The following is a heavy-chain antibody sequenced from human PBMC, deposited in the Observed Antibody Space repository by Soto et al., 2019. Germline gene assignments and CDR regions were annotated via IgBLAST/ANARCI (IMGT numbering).Heavy chain of an antibody. CDR3: AGIAVAGMDDYYYGMDV. D-gene: IGHD6-13*01. Sequence: QVQLVQSGAEVKKPGSSVKVSCKASGGTFSSYAISWVRQAPGQGLEWMGGIIPIFGTANYAQKFQGRVTITADKSTSTAYMELSSLRSEDTAVYYCAGIAVAGMDDYYYGMDVWGQGTTVTVSS. CDR2: IIPIFGTA. V-gene: IGHV1-69*06. J-gene: IGHJ6*02. CDR1: GGTFSSYA.